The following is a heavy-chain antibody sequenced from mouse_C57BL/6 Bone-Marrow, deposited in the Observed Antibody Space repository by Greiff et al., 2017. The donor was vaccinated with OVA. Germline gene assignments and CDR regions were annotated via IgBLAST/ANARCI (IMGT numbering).Heavy chain of an antibody. CDR1: GYTFTNYW. V-gene: IGHV1-63*01. CDR3: ARFITTAPYAMDY. Sequence: QVQLQQSGAELVRPGTSVKMSCKASGYTFTNYWIGWAKQRPGHGLEWIGDIYPGGGYTNYNEKFKGKATLTADKSSSTAYMQFSSLTSEDSAIYYGARFITTAPYAMDYWGQGTSGTVSS. D-gene: IGHD1-1*01. J-gene: IGHJ4*01. CDR2: IYPGGGYT.